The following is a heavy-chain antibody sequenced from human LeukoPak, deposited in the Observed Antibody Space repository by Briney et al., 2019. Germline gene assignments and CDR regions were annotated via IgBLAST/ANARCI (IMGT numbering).Heavy chain of an antibody. Sequence: SETLSLTCTVSGGSVSSGSYYWSWTRQPPGTGLEWIGYIYYSGSTNCNPSLKSRVTISVDTSTNQFSLRLNSMTAADTAVYYCARVLRAASWRSYDYWGQGSLVAVSS. CDR3: ARVLRAASWRSYDY. D-gene: IGHD5-18*01. CDR2: IYYSGST. CDR1: GGSVSSGSYY. V-gene: IGHV4-61*01. J-gene: IGHJ4*02.